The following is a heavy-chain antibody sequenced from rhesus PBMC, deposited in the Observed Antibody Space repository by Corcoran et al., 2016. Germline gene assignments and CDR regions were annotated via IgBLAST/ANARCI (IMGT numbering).Heavy chain of an antibody. CDR1: GGSISGYYY. V-gene: IGHV4-73*01. CDR3: ARAPYSNYGLSAFDF. Sequence: QVKLEQWGEGLVKSSETLSLTCAVYGGSISGYYYWSWIRQAPGKGLEWIGNIDGNSASTNYNPSLKNRVTISKDTSKNQFSLKLNSVTAADTAVYFCARAPYSNYGLSAFDFWGQGPRVTVSS. CDR2: IDGNSAST. D-gene: IGHD4-23*01. J-gene: IGHJ3*01.